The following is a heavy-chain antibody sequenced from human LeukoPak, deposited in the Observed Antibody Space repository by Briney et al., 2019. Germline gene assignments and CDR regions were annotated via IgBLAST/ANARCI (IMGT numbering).Heavy chain of an antibody. CDR3: GIDPNGDYIGAFDF. D-gene: IGHD4-17*01. V-gene: IGHV3-23*01. CDR2: ITGSATTT. Sequence: GGSLRLSYVASGIAFRNYAMTWVRQAPGKGLEWVSSITGSATTTRYADSVKGRFTISRDNSVDTLYLQVNSLSAEDTAVYYCGIDPNGDYIGAFDFWGQGTKVTASS. CDR1: GIAFRNYA. J-gene: IGHJ3*01.